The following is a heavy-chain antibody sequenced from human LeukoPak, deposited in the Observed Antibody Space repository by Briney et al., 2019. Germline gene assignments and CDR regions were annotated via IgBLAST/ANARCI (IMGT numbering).Heavy chain of an antibody. CDR2: IKQDGSEK. Sequence: GGSLRLSCAASGFTFSSYWMSWVRQAPGKGLEWVANIKQDGSEKYYVDSVKGRFTISRDNAKNSLYLQMNSLRAEDTAVYYCASKRGYSVYDRPPDAFDIWGQGTMVTVSS. D-gene: IGHD5/OR15-5a*01. J-gene: IGHJ3*02. V-gene: IGHV3-7*01. CDR1: GFTFSSYW. CDR3: ASKRGYSVYDRPPDAFDI.